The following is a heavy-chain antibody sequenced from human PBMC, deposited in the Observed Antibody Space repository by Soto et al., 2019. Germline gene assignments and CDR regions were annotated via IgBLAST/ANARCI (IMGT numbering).Heavy chain of an antibody. J-gene: IGHJ4*02. CDR1: GGSFSGYY. V-gene: IGHV4-34*01. CDR3: ARGRGITMLRGVAPDY. CDR2: INYSGST. D-gene: IGHD3-10*01. Sequence: SETLSLTCAVYGGSFSGYYWSWIRQPPGKGLEWIGEINYSGSTNYNPSLKSRVTLSVDTSKNQFSLKLSSVTAADTAVYYCARGRGITMLRGVAPDYWGQGTLVTVSS.